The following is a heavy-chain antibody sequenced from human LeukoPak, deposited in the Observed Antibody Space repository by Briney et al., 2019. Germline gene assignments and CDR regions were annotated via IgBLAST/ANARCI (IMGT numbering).Heavy chain of an antibody. CDR2: IRYDGSNK. CDR3: EILYGSGSYYNAN. CDR1: GFTLSSYG. V-gene: IGHV3-30*02. Sequence: PGGSLRLSCAASGFTLSSYGMHWVRQAPGKGLARVAFIRYDGSNKYYADSVQGGFTISRDNTKNTLYLRMNSLRAEDTAVYYCEILYGSGSYYNANWGQGTLVTVSS. D-gene: IGHD3-10*01. J-gene: IGHJ4*02.